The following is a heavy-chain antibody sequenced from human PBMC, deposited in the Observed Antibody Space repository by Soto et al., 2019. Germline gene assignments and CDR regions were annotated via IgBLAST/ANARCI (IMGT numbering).Heavy chain of an antibody. CDR3: AKHTTFYYDRTGPGYYFDY. CDR2: ITGSGGIT. V-gene: IGHV3-23*01. D-gene: IGHD3-22*01. J-gene: IGHJ4*02. CDR1: GFTFSSNA. Sequence: LRLSCAASGFTFSSNAMSWVRQVPGKGLEWVSGITGSGGITHYADSVKGRFTISRDNSRNTLHLQMNYLRVEDTALYFCAKHTTFYYDRTGPGYYFDYWGQGTLVTVSS.